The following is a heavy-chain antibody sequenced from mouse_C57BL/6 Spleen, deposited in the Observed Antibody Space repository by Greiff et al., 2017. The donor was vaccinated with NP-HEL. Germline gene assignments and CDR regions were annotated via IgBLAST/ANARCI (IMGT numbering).Heavy chain of an antibody. J-gene: IGHJ1*03. CDR2: NDPETGGT. Sequence: VQLQQSGAELVRPGASVTLSCKASGYTCTDYEMHWVKQTPVHGLEWIGANDPETGGTAYNQKFKGKAILTADKSSSTAYMELRSLTSEDSAVYYCTRRIYYYGSSYDWYFDVWGTGTTVTVSS. V-gene: IGHV1-15*01. CDR1: GYTCTDYE. CDR3: TRRIYYYGSSYDWYFDV. D-gene: IGHD1-1*01.